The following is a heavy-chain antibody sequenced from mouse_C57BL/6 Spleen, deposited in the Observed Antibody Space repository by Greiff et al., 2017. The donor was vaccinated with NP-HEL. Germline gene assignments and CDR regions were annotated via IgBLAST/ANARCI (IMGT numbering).Heavy chain of an antibody. D-gene: IGHD1-2*01. J-gene: IGHJ2*01. Sequence: QVQLQQSGAELVKPGASVKMSCKASGYTFTSYWITWVKQRPGQGLEWIGDIYPGSGSTNYNEKFKSKATLTVDTSSSTAYMQLSSLTSADSAVYYCARSPLPSFDYWGQGTTLTVSS. CDR1: GYTFTSYW. CDR3: ARSPLPSFDY. V-gene: IGHV1-55*01. CDR2: IYPGSGST.